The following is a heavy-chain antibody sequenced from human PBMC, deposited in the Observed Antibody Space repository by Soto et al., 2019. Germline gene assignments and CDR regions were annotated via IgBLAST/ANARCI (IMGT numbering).Heavy chain of an antibody. Sequence: QVQLVQSGAEVKKPGASVKVSCKASGYTFTSYGISWVRQAPGQGLEWMGWISAYNGNTNYAQKLQGRVTVTTDTSTSTAYMDVRSLRSDDTAVYYCARAAYSSGWYFDYWGQGTLVTVSS. CDR1: GYTFTSYG. D-gene: IGHD6-19*01. V-gene: IGHV1-18*01. CDR3: ARAAYSSGWYFDY. CDR2: ISAYNGNT. J-gene: IGHJ4*02.